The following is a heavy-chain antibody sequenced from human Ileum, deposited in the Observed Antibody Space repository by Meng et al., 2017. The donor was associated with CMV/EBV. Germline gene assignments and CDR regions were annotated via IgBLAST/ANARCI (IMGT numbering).Heavy chain of an antibody. Sequence: GESLKISCAASGFTIGSSWMHWVRQAPGKGLVWVSRINSDGNTIIYADSVKGRFTISRDNARSTLYLQMTSLRAEDTAVYYCARDSLDDDYYYYGMDVWGQGTTVTVSS. CDR2: INSDGNTI. V-gene: IGHV3-74*01. D-gene: IGHD3-3*01. J-gene: IGHJ6*02. CDR1: GFTIGSSW. CDR3: ARDSLDDDYYYYGMDV.